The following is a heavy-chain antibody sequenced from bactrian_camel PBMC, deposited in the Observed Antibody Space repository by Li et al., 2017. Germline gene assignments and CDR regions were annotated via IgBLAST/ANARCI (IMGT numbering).Heavy chain of an antibody. Sequence: VQLVESGGGSVQAGGSLRLACDASGYTFSSACMGWFRQAPGKEREGVASTYTIGGSTYYAASVKGRFTISRDSAKTTVYLQLNSLKTEDTAMYYCTAALEIPGSTFAYWGQGTQVTVS. CDR3: TAALEIPGSTFAY. CDR2: TYTIGGST. CDR1: GYTFSSAC. V-gene: IGHV3S40*01. D-gene: IGHD1*01. J-gene: IGHJ6*01.